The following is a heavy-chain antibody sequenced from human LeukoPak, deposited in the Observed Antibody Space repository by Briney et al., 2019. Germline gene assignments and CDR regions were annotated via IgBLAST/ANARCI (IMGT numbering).Heavy chain of an antibody. CDR3: ARPYSSNWYDAFHF. V-gene: IGHV4-61*01. D-gene: IGHD6-13*01. Sequence: SETLSLTCSVSGGSVSSGISYWSWIRQPPGEGLEWIGYVSYRGSTNYNPSLKSRVTISVDTSKNQFSLKLSSVTAADTAVYYCARPYSSNWYDAFHFWGQGTMVTVSS. CDR2: VSYRGST. J-gene: IGHJ3*01. CDR1: GGSVSSGISY.